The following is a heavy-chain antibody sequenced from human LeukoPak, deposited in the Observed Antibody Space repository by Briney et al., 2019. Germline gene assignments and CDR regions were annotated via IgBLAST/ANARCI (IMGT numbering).Heavy chain of an antibody. CDR3: AKAAGGACNSGDCYSRVFDY. J-gene: IGHJ4*02. V-gene: IGHV3-23*01. CDR1: GFTFSSYA. Sequence: GGSLRLSCAASGFTFSSYAMNWVREVPGTGLEWVSIITNTGGDTNYADSVTGRFTTSRDNSQSTLYLQMNSLRVEDTATYYCAKAAGGACNSGDCYSRVFDYWGQGTLVTVSS. D-gene: IGHD2-21*02. CDR2: ITNTGGDT.